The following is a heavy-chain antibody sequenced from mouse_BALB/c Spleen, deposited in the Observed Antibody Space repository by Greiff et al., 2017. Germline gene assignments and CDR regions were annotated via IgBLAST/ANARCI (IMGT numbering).Heavy chain of an antibody. CDR1: GFTFSSYA. J-gene: IGHJ2*01. CDR2: ISSGGST. Sequence: EVMLVESGGGLVKPGGSLKLSCAASGFTFSSYAMSWVRQTPEKRLEWVASISSGGSTYYPDSVKGRFTISRDNARNILFLQMSSLRSEDTAMYYCARGREGLDYFDYWGQGTTLTVSS. D-gene: IGHD3-1*01. V-gene: IGHV5-6-5*01. CDR3: ARGREGLDYFDY.